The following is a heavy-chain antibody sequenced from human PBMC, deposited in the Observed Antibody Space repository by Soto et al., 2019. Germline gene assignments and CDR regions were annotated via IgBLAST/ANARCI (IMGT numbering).Heavy chain of an antibody. CDR2: MNPNSGNT. Sequence: ASVKVSCKASGYTFTSYDINWVRQATGQGLEWMGWMNPNSGNTGYAQKFQGRVTMTRSTSISTAYMELSSLRSEDTAVYYCARFDGSSWSYYYYGMDVWGQGTTVTVSS. D-gene: IGHD6-13*01. J-gene: IGHJ6*02. V-gene: IGHV1-8*01. CDR1: GYTFTSYD. CDR3: ARFDGSSWSYYYYGMDV.